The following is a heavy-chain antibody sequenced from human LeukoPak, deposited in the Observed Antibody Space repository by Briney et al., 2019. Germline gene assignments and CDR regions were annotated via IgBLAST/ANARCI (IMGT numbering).Heavy chain of an antibody. V-gene: IGHV3-73*01. Sequence: PGGSLRLSCAASGFSFSGSAIHWVRQASGKGLELVGHIRRKGNDYATAYTASVKGRFTISRDDSKNTAFLQMDSLKTEDTAVYFCARLGGSPPYFDYWGQGTLVTVSS. CDR1: GFSFSGSA. J-gene: IGHJ4*02. CDR3: ARLGGSPPYFDY. CDR2: IRRKGNDYAT. D-gene: IGHD3-16*01.